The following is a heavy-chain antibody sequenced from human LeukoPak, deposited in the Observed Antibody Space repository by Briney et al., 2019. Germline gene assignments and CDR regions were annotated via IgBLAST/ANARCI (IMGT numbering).Heavy chain of an antibody. CDR2: ISGSGGST. CDR3: AKDSGKIVGAPDY. V-gene: IGHV3-23*01. D-gene: IGHD1-26*01. J-gene: IGHJ4*02. CDR1: GFTFRSYA. Sequence: GGSLRLSCAASGFTFRSYAMSWVRQAPGKGLEWVSAISGSGGSTYYADSVKGRFTISRDNSKNTLYLQMNSLRAEDTAVYYCAKDSGKIVGAPDYWGQGTLVTVSS.